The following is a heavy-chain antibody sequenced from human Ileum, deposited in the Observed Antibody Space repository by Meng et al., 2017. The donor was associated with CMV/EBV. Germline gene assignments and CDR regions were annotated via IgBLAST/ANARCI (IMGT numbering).Heavy chain of an antibody. J-gene: IGHJ4*02. Sequence: SSSWWSWVRQPPGKGLEGIGEIYHSGSTNYNPSLKSRVTVSIDTSKNQFSLRLTSVTAADTAVYYCARGRRITMIRGAPIDAHYFGSWGQGTLVTVSS. CDR3: ARGRRITMIRGAPIDAHYFGS. D-gene: IGHD3-10*01. V-gene: IGHV4-4*02. CDR1: SSSW. CDR2: IYHSGST.